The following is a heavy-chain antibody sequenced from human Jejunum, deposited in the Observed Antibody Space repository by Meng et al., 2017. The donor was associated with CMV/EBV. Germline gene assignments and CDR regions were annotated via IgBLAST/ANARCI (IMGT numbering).Heavy chain of an antibody. CDR1: RYTFTDYS. D-gene: IGHD3-9*01. CDR3: ARVLEMMLTAYYY. Sequence: QLQRSLSGTEVDMPEYSVEVSCCACRYTFTDYSIRCLRQATGPGRECVGWINTKNRGTNSAQRFKGRVTMTRASSISTSYMELSRLRSDDTAVYYCARVLEMMLTAYYYWGQGTLVTVSS. CDR2: INTKNRGT. J-gene: IGHJ4*02. V-gene: IGHV1-2*02.